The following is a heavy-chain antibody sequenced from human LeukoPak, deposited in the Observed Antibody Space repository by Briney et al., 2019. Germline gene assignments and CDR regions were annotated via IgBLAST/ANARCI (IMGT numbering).Heavy chain of an antibody. V-gene: IGHV3-23*01. CDR3: ARGLYSNPP. D-gene: IGHD6-13*01. Sequence: PGGSLRLSCAASGFTFSSYVMTWVRQAPGKGLEWVSSISSSGGSTYYADSVKGRFIISRDNSKNTMYRQMSSMRAEDTAVYHCARGLYSNPPWGQGTLVTVSS. J-gene: IGHJ4*02. CDR1: GFTFSSYV. CDR2: ISSSGGST.